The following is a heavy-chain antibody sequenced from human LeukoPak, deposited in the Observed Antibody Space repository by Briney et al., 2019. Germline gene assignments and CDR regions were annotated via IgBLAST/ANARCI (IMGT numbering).Heavy chain of an antibody. CDR1: GGSISSSSYY. CDR2: IYYSGST. J-gene: IGHJ6*03. Sequence: SETLSLTCTVSGGSISSSSYYWGWIRQPLGKGLEWIGRIYYSGSTYYNPSLKSRVTISVDTSKNQFSLKLSSVTAADTAVYYCASLYRGIFGVVINLSYYYYMDVWGKGTTVTVSS. CDR3: ASLYRGIFGVVINLSYYYYMDV. V-gene: IGHV4-39*01. D-gene: IGHD3-3*01.